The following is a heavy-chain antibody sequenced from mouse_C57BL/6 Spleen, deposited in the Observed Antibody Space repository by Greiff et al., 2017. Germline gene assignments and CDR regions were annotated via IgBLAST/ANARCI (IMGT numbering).Heavy chain of an antibody. CDR2: IRNKANGYTT. J-gene: IGHJ4*01. D-gene: IGHD2-2*01. CDR1: GFTFTDYY. V-gene: IGHV7-3*01. CDR3: ARYRGYDGAMDY. Sequence: EVKLMESGGGLVQPGGSLSLSCAASGFTFTDYYMSWVRQPPGKALEWLGFIRNKANGYTTEYSASVKGRFTISRDTSQSILYLQMNALRAEDSATYYCARYRGYDGAMDYWGQGTSVTVSS.